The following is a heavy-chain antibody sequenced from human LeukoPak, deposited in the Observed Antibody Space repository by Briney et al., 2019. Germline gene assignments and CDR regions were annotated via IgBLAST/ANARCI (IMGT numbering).Heavy chain of an antibody. V-gene: IGHV3-30*18. J-gene: IGHJ4*02. D-gene: IGHD6-19*01. Sequence: GGSLRLSCAASGFTFSVYGMHWVRQAPGKGLEWVAVISFDGSNKYYADSVKGRFTISRDNSKNTLYLQMNSLRAEDTAVYYCANSGHSQWLAFFDYWGQGTLATVSS. CDR3: ANSGHSQWLAFFDY. CDR1: GFTFSVYG. CDR2: ISFDGSNK.